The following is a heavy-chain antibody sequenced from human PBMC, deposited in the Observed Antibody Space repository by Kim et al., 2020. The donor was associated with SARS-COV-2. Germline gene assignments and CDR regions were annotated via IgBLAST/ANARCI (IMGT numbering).Heavy chain of an antibody. J-gene: IGHJ6*02. D-gene: IGHD3-9*01. CDR1: GYTFTSYY. CDR2: INPSGGST. V-gene: IGHV1-46*01. CDR3: AREDILTGYFVYGMDV. Sequence: ASVKVSCKASGYTFTSYYMHWVRQAPGQGLEWMGIINPSGGSTSYAQKFQGRVTMTRDTSTSTVYMELSSLRSEDTAVYNCAREDILTGYFVYGMDVWGQGTTVTVSS.